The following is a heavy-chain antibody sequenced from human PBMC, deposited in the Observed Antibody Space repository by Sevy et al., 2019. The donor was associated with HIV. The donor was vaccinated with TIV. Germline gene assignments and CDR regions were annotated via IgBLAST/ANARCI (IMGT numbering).Heavy chain of an antibody. J-gene: IGHJ4*02. V-gene: IGHV3-33*01. CDR2: IGYDGSNK. Sequence: GGSLRLSCAASGFTPSTYGMHWVRQAPGKGLEWVAVIGYDGSNKYYADSVKSRFTISRDNSKNTLFLQMDGMRAEDTAVYYCARDARMYGDYLLAYFDSWGQGTLVTVSS. D-gene: IGHD2-8*01. CDR3: ARDARMYGDYLLAYFDS. CDR1: GFTPSTYG.